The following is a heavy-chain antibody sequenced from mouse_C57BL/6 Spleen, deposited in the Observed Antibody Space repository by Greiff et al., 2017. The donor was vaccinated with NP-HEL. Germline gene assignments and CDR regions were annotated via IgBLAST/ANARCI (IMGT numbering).Heavy chain of an antibody. V-gene: IGHV1-64*01. CDR2: IHPNSGST. J-gene: IGHJ4*01. CDR1: GYTFTSYW. D-gene: IGHD1-1*01. Sequence: QVQLQQSGAELVKPGASVKLSCKASGYTFTSYWMHWVKQRPGQGLEWIGMIHPNSGSTNYNEKFKSKATLTVDKSSSTAYMQLSSLTSEDSAVYYCARSRYYGSSYGYYAMDYWGQGTSVTVSS. CDR3: ARSRYYGSSYGYYAMDY.